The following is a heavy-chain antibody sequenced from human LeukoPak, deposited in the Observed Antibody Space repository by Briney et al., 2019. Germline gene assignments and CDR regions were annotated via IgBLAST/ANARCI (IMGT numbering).Heavy chain of an antibody. CDR3: ARVGRIRNWFDP. V-gene: IGHV4-39*07. J-gene: IGHJ5*02. CDR2: ISYSGST. CDR1: DGSISSSSYY. D-gene: IGHD1-1*01. Sequence: SETLSLTCTVSDGSISSSSYYWGWIRQPPGKGLEWIGSISYSGSTYYNPSLKSRVTISVDTSKNHFSLKLSSVTAADTAVYYCARVGRIRNWFDPWGQGALVTVSS.